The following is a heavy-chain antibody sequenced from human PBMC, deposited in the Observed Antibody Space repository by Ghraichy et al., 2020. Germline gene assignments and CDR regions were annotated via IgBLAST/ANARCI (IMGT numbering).Heavy chain of an antibody. CDR3: ARNRLSGSSGLTFYYYGLDV. CDR2: IRFDGSNK. D-gene: IGHD3-3*02. V-gene: IGHV3-30*02. J-gene: IGHJ6*02. CDR1: GFSFNSYG. Sequence: GSLRLSCAASGFSFNSYGMYWVRQAPGKGLEWVAFIRFDGSNKYYADSVRGRFTISRDNSRNALYLQMNSLTTEDTGLYSCARNRLSGSSGLTFYYYGLDVWGQGTKVTVSS.